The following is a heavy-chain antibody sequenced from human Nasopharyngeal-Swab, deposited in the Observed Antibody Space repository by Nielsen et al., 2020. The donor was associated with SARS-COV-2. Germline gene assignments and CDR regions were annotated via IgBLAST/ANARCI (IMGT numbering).Heavy chain of an antibody. CDR3: ARGRDYGDPFDY. CDR2: INHSGST. D-gene: IGHD4-17*01. CDR1: GGSFSGYY. Sequence: SETLSLTCAVYGGSFSGYYWNWIRQPPGKGLEWIGEINHSGSTNYNPSLKSRVTISVDTSKNQFSLKLSSVTAADTAVYYCARGRDYGDPFDYWGQGTLVTVSS. J-gene: IGHJ4*02. V-gene: IGHV4-34*01.